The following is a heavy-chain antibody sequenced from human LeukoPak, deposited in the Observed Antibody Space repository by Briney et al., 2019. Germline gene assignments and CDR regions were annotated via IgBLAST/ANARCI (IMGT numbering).Heavy chain of an antibody. V-gene: IGHV4-59*04. D-gene: IGHD3-3*01. J-gene: IGHJ5*02. Sequence: SETLSLTCTVSGGSISSYYWSWIRQPPGKGLEWIGSIYYSGSTYYNPSLKSRVTISVDTSKNQFSLKLSSVTAADTAVYYCARTLYDFWSGYSNWFDPWGQGTLVTVSS. CDR3: ARTLYDFWSGYSNWFDP. CDR1: GGSISSYY. CDR2: IYYSGST.